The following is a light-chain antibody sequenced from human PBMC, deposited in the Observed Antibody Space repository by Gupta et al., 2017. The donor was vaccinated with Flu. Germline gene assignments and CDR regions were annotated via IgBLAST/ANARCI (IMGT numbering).Light chain of an antibody. V-gene: IGKV1-39*01. CDR3: QQTYSPSPA. J-gene: IGKJ5*01. CDR2: AAS. CDR1: QGISDY. Sequence: PSSLSASVGDRVTITCRASQGISDYLHWYQQKPGKAPQLLIYAASSLQSGVPSRFSGSGSGTDFTLTISSLQPEDFATYFCQQTYSPSPAFGQGTRLEIK.